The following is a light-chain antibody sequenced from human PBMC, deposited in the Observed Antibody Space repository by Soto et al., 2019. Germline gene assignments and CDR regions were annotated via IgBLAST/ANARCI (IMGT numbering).Light chain of an antibody. V-gene: IGKV1-27*01. Sequence: DIQMTQSPSSLSASVGDRVTITCRASQGISNYLARYQQKPGKVPKLLIYAAPTLQSGVPSRFSGSGSGTDFTLAISSLQPEDVATYYCQKYNSAPYTFGQGTKLEIK. CDR3: QKYNSAPYT. J-gene: IGKJ2*01. CDR1: QGISNY. CDR2: AAP.